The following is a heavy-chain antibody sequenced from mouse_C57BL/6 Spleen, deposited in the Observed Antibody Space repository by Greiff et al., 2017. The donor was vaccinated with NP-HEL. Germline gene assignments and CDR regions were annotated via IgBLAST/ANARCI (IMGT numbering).Heavy chain of an antibody. CDR2: INPSSGYT. CDR3: ARETGTRAMDY. D-gene: IGHD4-1*01. J-gene: IGHJ4*01. Sequence: VQLQQSGAELARPGASVKMSCKASGYTFTSYTMHWVKQRPGQGLEWIGYINPSSGYTKYNQKFKDKATLTADKSSSTAYMQLSSLTSEDSAVYYCARETGTRAMDYWGQGTSVTVSS. CDR1: GYTFTSYT. V-gene: IGHV1-4*01.